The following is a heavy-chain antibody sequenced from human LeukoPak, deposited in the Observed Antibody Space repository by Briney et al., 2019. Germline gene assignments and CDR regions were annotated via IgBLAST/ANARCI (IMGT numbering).Heavy chain of an antibody. CDR3: AKFDRVAVAGFFDY. V-gene: IGHV3-21*04. CDR2: ISSSSSYI. D-gene: IGHD6-19*01. Sequence: PGGSLRLSCAASGFTFSSYSMNWVRQAPGKGLEWVSSISSSSSYIYYADSVKGRFTVSRDNSRNTLYLQMNSLRAEDTAVYYCAKFDRVAVAGFFDYWGQGTLVTVSS. CDR1: GFTFSSYS. J-gene: IGHJ4*02.